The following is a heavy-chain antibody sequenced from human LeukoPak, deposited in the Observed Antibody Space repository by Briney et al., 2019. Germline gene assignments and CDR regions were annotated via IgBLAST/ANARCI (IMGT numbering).Heavy chain of an antibody. V-gene: IGHV1-46*01. CDR2: INPSGGST. D-gene: IGHD2-2*01. CDR3: ARDGWLEDIVVVPAAPTNWFDP. J-gene: IGHJ5*02. CDR1: GYTFTSYY. Sequence: ASVKVSCKASGYTFTSYYMHWVRQAPGQGLEWMGIINPSGGSTSYAQKFQGRVTMTRDTSISTAYMELSRLRSDDTAVYYCARDGWLEDIVVVPAAPTNWFDPWGQGTLVTVSS.